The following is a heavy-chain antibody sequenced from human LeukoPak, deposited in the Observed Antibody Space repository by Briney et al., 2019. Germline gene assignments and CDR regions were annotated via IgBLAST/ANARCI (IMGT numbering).Heavy chain of an antibody. J-gene: IGHJ4*02. D-gene: IGHD3-3*01. Sequence: SVKASCKASGGTFSSYAISWVRQAPGQGLEWMGGIIPIFGTANYAQKFQGRVTITADKSTSTAYMEMSRMRSEDTAVYYCARDRAIYYDFGGLVVNWGQGTLVTVSS. V-gene: IGHV1-69*06. CDR2: IIPIFGTA. CDR1: GGTFSSYA. CDR3: ARDRAIYYDFGGLVVN.